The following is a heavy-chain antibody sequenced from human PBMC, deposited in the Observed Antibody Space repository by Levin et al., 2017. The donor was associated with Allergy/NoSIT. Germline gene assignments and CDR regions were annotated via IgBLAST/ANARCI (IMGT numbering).Heavy chain of an antibody. D-gene: IGHD3-22*01. CDR2: IRSRAYGGTA. V-gene: IGHV3-49*04. J-gene: IGHJ3*02. CDR3: TKDLPGYYDSTGYYYRGFPDAFDI. Sequence: GGSLRLSCTGSGFTFRDYALSWVRQAPGKGLEWVGSIRSRAYGGTAEYAASVKGRFNISRDDSKSIVYLEMSTLKSEDTALYYCTKDLPGYYDSTGYYYRGFPDAFDIWGQGTRVSVSS. CDR1: GFTFRDYA.